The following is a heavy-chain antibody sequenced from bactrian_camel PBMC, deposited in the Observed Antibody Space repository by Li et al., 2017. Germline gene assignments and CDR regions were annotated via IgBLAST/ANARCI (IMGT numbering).Heavy chain of an antibody. Sequence: HVQLVESGGGSVQAGGSLRLSCAVSVSSANDYCMGWYRQAPGKEREAVAVISRADVTLYAETVQGRFIISQDNAVNTMYLQMNNLKPDDTATYYCAADLVTDEPSLVEREYYYWDQGTQVTVS. CDR2: ISRADVT. CDR1: VSSANDYC. CDR3: AADLVTDEPSLVEREYYY. D-gene: IGHD6*01. V-gene: IGHV3S53*01. J-gene: IGHJ4*01.